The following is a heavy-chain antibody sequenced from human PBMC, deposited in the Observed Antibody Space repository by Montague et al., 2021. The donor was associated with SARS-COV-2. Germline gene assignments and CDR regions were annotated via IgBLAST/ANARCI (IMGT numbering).Heavy chain of an antibody. Sequence: SETLSLTCTVSGDSISDNTFKWGWIRQPPGKGLEFIASVSSSGSTYYNPSLQSRVTLSVDTSKNEISLKVTSVTAADTSVYYCARLALSGCPSCYLYGLDVWGPGTMVTVSS. D-gene: IGHD2-2*01. J-gene: IGHJ6*01. CDR2: VSSSGST. V-gene: IGHV4-39*01. CDR1: GDSISDNTFK. CDR3: ARLALSGCPSCYLYGLDV.